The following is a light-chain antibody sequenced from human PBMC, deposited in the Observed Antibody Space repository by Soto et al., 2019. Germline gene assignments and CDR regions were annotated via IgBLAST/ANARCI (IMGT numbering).Light chain of an antibody. J-gene: IGKJ1*01. CDR1: QSVSSN. CDR3: QQYNYWPRT. Sequence: EVVLTQSPGTLSLSPGERTTLSCSASQSVSSNFLDWYQQKPGQAPRLLIYGASTRATGIPARFSASGSGTDFTLTISNLQSEDFAVYYCQQYNYWPRTFGQGTKVDIK. V-gene: IGKV3-15*01. CDR2: GAS.